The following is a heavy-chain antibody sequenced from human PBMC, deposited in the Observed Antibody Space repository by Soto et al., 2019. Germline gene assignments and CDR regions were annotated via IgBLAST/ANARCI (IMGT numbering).Heavy chain of an antibody. CDR2: ISGSGGST. J-gene: IGHJ6*02. CDR1: GFTFSSYA. CDR3: AKDLGEYCSGGSCYYYYGMDV. D-gene: IGHD2-15*01. Sequence: PGGSLRLSCAASGFTFSSYAMSWVRQAPGKGLEWVSAISGSGGSTYYADSVKGRFTISRDNSKNTLYLQMNSLRAEDTAVYYCAKDLGEYCSGGSCYYYYGMDVWGQGTTVTVSS. V-gene: IGHV3-23*01.